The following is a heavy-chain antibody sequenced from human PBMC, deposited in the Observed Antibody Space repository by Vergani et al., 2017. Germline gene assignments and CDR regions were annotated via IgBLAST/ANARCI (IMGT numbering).Heavy chain of an antibody. J-gene: IGHJ6*02. CDR2: IYTSGST. CDR1: GGSISSGSYY. V-gene: IGHV4-61*02. Sequence: QVQLQESGPGLVKPSQTLSLTCTVSGGSISSGSYYWSWIRPPAGKGLEWIGRIYTSGSTNYNPSLKSRVTISVDTSKNQFSLKLSSVTAADTAVYYCALVPKLYGMDVWGQGTTVTVSS. CDR3: ALVPKLYGMDV. D-gene: IGHD6-6*01.